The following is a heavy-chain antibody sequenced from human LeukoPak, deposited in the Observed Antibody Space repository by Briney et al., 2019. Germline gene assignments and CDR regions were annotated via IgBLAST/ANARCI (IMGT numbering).Heavy chain of an antibody. Sequence: GGSLRLSCAASAYTVGTNFMSWVRQAPGKGLEWVSVIYTGVNTFYADSVKGRFTISRDNSKNTLYLQMNSLRTEDTAVYYRARVTGTYFDYWGQGTLVTASS. V-gene: IGHV3-66*01. D-gene: IGHD4-11*01. CDR1: AYTVGTNF. CDR3: ARVTGTYFDY. J-gene: IGHJ4*02. CDR2: IYTGVNT.